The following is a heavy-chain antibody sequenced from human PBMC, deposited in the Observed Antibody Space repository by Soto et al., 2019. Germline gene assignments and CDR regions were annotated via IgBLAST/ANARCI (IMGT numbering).Heavy chain of an antibody. CDR2: FVPEDGET. CDR1: GYTLTELS. V-gene: IGHV1-24*01. CDR3: ATDRGTR. Sequence: QVQLVQSGAEVKKPGASVKVSCKVSGYTLTELSMHWVRQAPGKGLEWMGGFVPEDGETIYAQKFQGRVTTPEDTSTDTADMELGSLRSEDTAVYYCATDRGTRWGQGTLVTVSS. J-gene: IGHJ4*02.